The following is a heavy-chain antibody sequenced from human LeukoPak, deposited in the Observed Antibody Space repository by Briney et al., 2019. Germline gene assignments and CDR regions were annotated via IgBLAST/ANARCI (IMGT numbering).Heavy chain of an antibody. J-gene: IGHJ5*02. CDR3: ARHPIAAGGAYNWFDP. D-gene: IGHD6-13*01. CDR2: IYPRDSNN. V-gene: IGHV5-51*01. Sequence: GESLKISCKGSGYGSGYSFTSHWIAWVRQMPGKGLEWMGIIYPRDSNNIYSPSFQGQVTISVDTSINTAYLQWISLKASDTAMYYCARHPIAAGGAYNWFDPWGQGTLVTVSS. CDR1: GYSFTSHW.